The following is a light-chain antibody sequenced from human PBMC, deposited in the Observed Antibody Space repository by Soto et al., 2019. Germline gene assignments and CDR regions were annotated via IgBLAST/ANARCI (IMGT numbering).Light chain of an antibody. CDR3: QQRSELT. Sequence: EIVLTQSPATLSLSPGERATLSCRASQSVSSYLAWYQQKPGQAPRLLIYDASNRATGIPARFSGSGSGTDFTLTISSLEPEDFAVYYCQQRSELTFGPGTKVDIK. CDR2: DAS. J-gene: IGKJ3*01. V-gene: IGKV3-11*01. CDR1: QSVSSY.